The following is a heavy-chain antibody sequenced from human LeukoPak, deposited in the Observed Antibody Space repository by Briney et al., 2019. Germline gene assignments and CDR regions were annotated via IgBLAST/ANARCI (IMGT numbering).Heavy chain of an antibody. CDR1: GFTFSSYA. J-gene: IGHJ4*02. CDR3: AREGRVVPAAGFDY. Sequence: GGSLRLSCAASGFTFSSYAMRWVRQAPGKGLEWVSYISSSGGTIYFADSVKGRFTISRDNAKNSLYLQMNSLRAEDTAVYYCAREGRVVPAAGFDYWGQGTLVTVSS. D-gene: IGHD2-2*01. CDR2: ISSSGGTI. V-gene: IGHV3-48*01.